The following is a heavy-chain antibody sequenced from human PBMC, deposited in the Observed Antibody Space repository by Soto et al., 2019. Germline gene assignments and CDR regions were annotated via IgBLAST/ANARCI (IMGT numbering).Heavy chain of an antibody. Sequence: QITLKESGPTLVKPTQTLALTCTFSGFSLDTSGMSVGWIRQPPGKALEWLALIYWDDDKRYSPSLKSRLIITNDTSKNQVVLTMTNMDPVDTATYYCARPRGYDFDYWGQGTLVTVSP. CDR2: IYWDDDK. CDR3: ARPRGYDFDY. CDR1: GFSLDTSGMS. J-gene: IGHJ4*02. D-gene: IGHD2-15*01. V-gene: IGHV2-5*02.